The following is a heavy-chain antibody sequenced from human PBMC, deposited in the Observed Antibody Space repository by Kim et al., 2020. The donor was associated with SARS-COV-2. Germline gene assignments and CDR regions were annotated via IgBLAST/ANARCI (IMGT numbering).Heavy chain of an antibody. D-gene: IGHD3-10*01. Sequence: GGSLRLSCRGSGFTFGDFAVDWVRQAPGKGLEWLGFIRSRAYGETPEFAASVKGRFSFSRDDSRGTAYLQMNSLRSEDTAVYYCTRHGPERSGEWKYYDYWGQGTLVTVSS. CDR1: GFTFGDFA. CDR2: IRSRAYGETP. J-gene: IGHJ4*02. V-gene: IGHV3-49*04. CDR3: TRHGPERSGEWKYYDY.